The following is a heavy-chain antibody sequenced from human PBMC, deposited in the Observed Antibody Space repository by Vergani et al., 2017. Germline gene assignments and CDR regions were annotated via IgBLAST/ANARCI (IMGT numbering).Heavy chain of an antibody. Sequence: EVQLVQSGAEVKKPGESLRISCKGSGYSFTSYWISWVRQMPGKGLEWMGGFDPSDSYTNHSPSFQGHDTISADKSISTAYLQWSSLKASDTAMYYCARQVAVAGKWWGPYYYYGMDVWGQGTTVTVTS. CDR2: FDPSDSYT. CDR3: ARQVAVAGKWWGPYYYYGMDV. CDR1: GYSFTSYW. J-gene: IGHJ6*02. D-gene: IGHD6-19*01. V-gene: IGHV5-10-1*01.